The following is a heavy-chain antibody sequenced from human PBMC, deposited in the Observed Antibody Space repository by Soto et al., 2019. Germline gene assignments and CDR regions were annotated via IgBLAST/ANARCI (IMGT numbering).Heavy chain of an antibody. J-gene: IGHJ4*02. CDR2: INHSGST. Sequence: QVQLQQWGAGLLKPSETLSLTCAVYGGSFSGYYWSWIRKPPGKGLEWSGEINHSGSTNYNPPLKSRATISVDTSKNHFSLKLSSVTAAVTGVYYCARGRFVVDALPGLYFDYWGQGTLVTVSS. V-gene: IGHV4-34*01. D-gene: IGHD2-8*02. CDR3: ARGRFVVDALPGLYFDY. CDR1: GGSFSGYY.